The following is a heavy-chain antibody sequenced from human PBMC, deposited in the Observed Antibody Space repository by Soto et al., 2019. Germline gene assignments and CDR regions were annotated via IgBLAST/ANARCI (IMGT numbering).Heavy chain of an antibody. V-gene: IGHV4-59*12. CDR1: GGSISSYY. CDR2: IYYSGST. CDR3: VRDGSTGWHFDS. Sequence: SETLSLTCTVSGGSISSYYWSWIRQPPGKGLEWIGYIYYSGSTNYNPSLKSRFTISRDNAKNSVYLQMNSLRAEDTAVYYCVRDGSTGWHFDSWGQGTLVTVSS. D-gene: IGHD6-19*01. J-gene: IGHJ4*02.